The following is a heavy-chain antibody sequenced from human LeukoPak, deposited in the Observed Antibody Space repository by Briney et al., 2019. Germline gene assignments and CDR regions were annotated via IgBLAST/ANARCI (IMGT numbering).Heavy chain of an antibody. CDR1: GFTFDDYG. J-gene: IGHJ4*02. CDR3: ASGGIYYGAAFDF. V-gene: IGHV3-20*04. Sequence: GGSLRLSCAASGFTFDDYGMSWVRQAPGKGLEWVSGINWNGGRIDYADSVKGRFTIPRDNAKNSLYLQMNSLRAEDTALYYCASGGIYYGAAFDFWGQGTLVTVSS. D-gene: IGHD1-26*01. CDR2: INWNGGRI.